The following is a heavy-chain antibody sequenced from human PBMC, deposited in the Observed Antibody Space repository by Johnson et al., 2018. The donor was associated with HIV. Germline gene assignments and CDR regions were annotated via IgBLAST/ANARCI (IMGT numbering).Heavy chain of an antibody. CDR2: ISYDGSNK. CDR1: GFTFSSYA. V-gene: IGHV3-30*14. J-gene: IGHJ3*02. Sequence: QLVESGGGVVQPGRSLRLSCAASGFTFSSYAMHWVRQAPDKGLEWVAVISYDGSNKYYADSLEGRFTISRDKSKNTVYLQMGSLRAEDMAVYYCARDDYNFLSGRSGGAFDIWGQGTMVTVSS. D-gene: IGHD3-3*01. CDR3: ARDDYNFLSGRSGGAFDI.